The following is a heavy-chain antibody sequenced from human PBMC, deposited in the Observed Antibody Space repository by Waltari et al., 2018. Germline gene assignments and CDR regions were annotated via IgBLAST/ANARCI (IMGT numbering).Heavy chain of an antibody. V-gene: IGHV3-23*01. CDR2: ISRSGGGT. J-gene: IGHJ4*02. Sequence: EVHLLDSGGGLVQPGESQKLSCAASGFTFSSYAMSWVRQAPGKGLGWVPSISRSGGGTYYADSVKGRFTISRDDSTNTLHLQMNSLRAEDTAVYYCARGAGSSAFDYWGQGTLVTVSS. CDR3: ARGAGSSAFDY. D-gene: IGHD2-15*01. CDR1: GFTFSSYA.